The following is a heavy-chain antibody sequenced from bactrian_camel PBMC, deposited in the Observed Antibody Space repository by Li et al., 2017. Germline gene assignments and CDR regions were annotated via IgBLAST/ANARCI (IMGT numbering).Heavy chain of an antibody. Sequence: DVQLVESGGDLVQPGGSLRLSCTASGYSNYMAWFRQAPGKEREGVAAILTTEATTYYADSVQGRFTISHDKAKNTAYLQMNNLKPEDTAMYYCAADGWVEHEGRCGIGNQGTQVTVS. D-gene: IGHD3*01. J-gene: IGHJ4*01. V-gene: IGHV3S40*01. CDR1: GYSNY. CDR2: ILTTEATT.